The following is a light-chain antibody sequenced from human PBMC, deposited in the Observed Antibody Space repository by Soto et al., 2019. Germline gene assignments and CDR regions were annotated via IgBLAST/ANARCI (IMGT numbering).Light chain of an antibody. J-gene: IGKJ4*01. Sequence: DIEMTQYTSTLSASVGDRVTITCRASQSISSWCAWYQQKPGKAPKLLIYKASSLESPVPSKFSDSGSGTEFTLTIISRLPDDDAAYYCQQHNSHPLTFGRGTKVAIK. V-gene: IGKV1-5*03. CDR2: KAS. CDR1: QSISSW. CDR3: QQHNSHPLT.